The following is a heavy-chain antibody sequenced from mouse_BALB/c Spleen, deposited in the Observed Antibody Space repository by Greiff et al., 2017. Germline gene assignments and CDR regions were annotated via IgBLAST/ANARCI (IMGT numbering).Heavy chain of an antibody. CDR2: ISSGGST. D-gene: IGHD2-4*01. CDR1: GFTFSSYA. V-gene: IGHV5-6-5*01. Sequence: GKLMESGGGLVKPGGSLKLSCAASGFTFSSYAMSWVRQTPEKRLEWVASISSGGSTYYPDSVKGRFTISRDNARNILYLQMSSLRSEDTAMYYCARGGDYDYAWFAYWGQGTLVTVSA. J-gene: IGHJ3*01. CDR3: ARGGDYDYAWFAY.